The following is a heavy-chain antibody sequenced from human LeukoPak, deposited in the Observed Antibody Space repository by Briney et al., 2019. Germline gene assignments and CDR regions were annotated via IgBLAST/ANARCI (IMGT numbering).Heavy chain of an antibody. J-gene: IGHJ5*02. CDR3: AFGEFGVFWFDP. CDR1: GGTFSSYA. V-gene: IGHV1-69*05. D-gene: IGHD3-10*01. Sequence: SVKVSCKASGGTFSSYAISWVRQAPGQGLEWMGRIIPIFGTANYAQKFQGRVTITTDESTSTAYMELSSLRSEDTAVYYCAFGEFGVFWFDPWGQGTLVTVSP. CDR2: IIPIFGTA.